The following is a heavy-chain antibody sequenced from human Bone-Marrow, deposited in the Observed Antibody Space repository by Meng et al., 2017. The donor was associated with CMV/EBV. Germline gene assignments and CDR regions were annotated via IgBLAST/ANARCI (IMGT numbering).Heavy chain of an antibody. CDR2: IKEDGSET. V-gene: IGHV3-7*01. D-gene: IGHD3-10*02. Sequence: GGSLRLSCAASGFTFSSYSMNWVRQAPGKGLEWVANIKEDGSETFYVDSVKGRFTISRDNAKNSLYLQMNSLRVEDTAIYYCARDVRHRDSGPPWGQGARVTGSS. CDR1: GFTFSSYS. J-gene: IGHJ5*02. CDR3: ARDVRHRDSGPP.